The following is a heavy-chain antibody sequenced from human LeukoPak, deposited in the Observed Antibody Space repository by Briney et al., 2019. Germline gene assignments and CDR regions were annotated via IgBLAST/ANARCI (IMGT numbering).Heavy chain of an antibody. CDR1: GGSISISTYY. CDR2: IYYSGST. CDR3: ARLGTGYDSSGYSIGWFDP. V-gene: IGHV4-39*01. D-gene: IGHD3-22*01. Sequence: SETLSLTCTVSGGSISISTYYWGWIRQPPGKGLEWIGNIYYSGSTYYNPSLKSRVTISVDTSKNQFSLRLSSVTAADTAVYYCARLGTGYDSSGYSIGWFDPWGQGTLVTVST. J-gene: IGHJ5*02.